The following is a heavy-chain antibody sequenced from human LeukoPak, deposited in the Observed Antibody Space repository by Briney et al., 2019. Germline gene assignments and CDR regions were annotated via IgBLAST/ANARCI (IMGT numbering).Heavy chain of an antibody. V-gene: IGHV3-7*01. CDR2: ILPDGSQK. Sequence: GGSLRLSCVASDFTFDFYWMTWVRQAPGKGLEWLANILPDGSQKYYVDSVKGRFTISRDDPKNSLYLQINNLRAEDTAVYYCGRLAHNAWYAIDFWGQGTLVTVSS. CDR3: GRLAHNAWYAIDF. D-gene: IGHD2-2*01. CDR1: DFTFDFYW. J-gene: IGHJ4*02.